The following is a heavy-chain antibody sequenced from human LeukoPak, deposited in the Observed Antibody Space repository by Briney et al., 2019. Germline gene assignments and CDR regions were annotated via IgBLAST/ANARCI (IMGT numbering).Heavy chain of an antibody. CDR2: ISAYNGNT. CDR1: GYTFTSYD. J-gene: IGHJ5*02. Sequence: ASVKVSCKASGYTFTSYDINWVRQATGQGLEWMGWISAYNGNTNYAQKLQGRVTMTTDTSTSTAYMELRSLRSDDTAVYYCARVMITFGGVIVDNWFDPWGQGTLVTVSS. V-gene: IGHV1-18*01. CDR3: ARVMITFGGVIVDNWFDP. D-gene: IGHD3-16*02.